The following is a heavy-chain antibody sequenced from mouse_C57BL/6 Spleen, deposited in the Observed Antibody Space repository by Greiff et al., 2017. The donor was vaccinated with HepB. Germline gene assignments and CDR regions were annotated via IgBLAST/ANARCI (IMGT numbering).Heavy chain of an antibody. CDR2: ISYDGSN. Sequence: EVQLQESGPGLVKPSQSLSLTCSVTGYSITSGYYWNWIRQFPGNKLEWMGYISYDGSNNYNPSLKNRISITRDTSKNQFFLKLNSVTTEDTATYYCARDYGSSSSWYFDVWGTGTTVTVSS. CDR3: ARDYGSSSSWYFDV. J-gene: IGHJ1*03. CDR1: GYSITSGYY. V-gene: IGHV3-6*01. D-gene: IGHD1-1*01.